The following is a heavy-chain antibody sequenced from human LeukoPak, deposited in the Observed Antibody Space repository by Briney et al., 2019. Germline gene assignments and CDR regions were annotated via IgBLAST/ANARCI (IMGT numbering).Heavy chain of an antibody. J-gene: IGHJ4*02. CDR3: ATGGYDFSY. CDR2: IKTRSDGGTT. D-gene: IGHD5-12*01. V-gene: IGHV3-15*07. CDR1: GYTFYNTW. Sequence: PGGSLRLSCTVSGYTFYNTWMNWVRGAPGKGLEWVGRIKTRSDGGTTDYAAPINGRFTISRDDSKSTLFLQMNSLKTEDTAVYYCATGGYDFSYWGQGTQVTVSS.